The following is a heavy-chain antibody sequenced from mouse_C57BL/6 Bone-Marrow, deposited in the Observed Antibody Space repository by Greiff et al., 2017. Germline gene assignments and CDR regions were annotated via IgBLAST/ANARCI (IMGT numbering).Heavy chain of an antibody. J-gene: IGHJ1*03. V-gene: IGHV1-55*01. CDR1: GYTFTSYW. CDR3: PSLPLLPHWYCDV. Sequence: QVQLQQPGAELVKPGASVKMSCKASGYTFTSYWITWVKQRPGQGLAWIGDIYPGSGSTNYTEKFKSKATLTVDPSSSTAYMQLSSLTSADSAVCYCPSLPLLPHWYCDVWGRGSTVTVVS. CDR2: IYPGSGST. D-gene: IGHD1-1*01.